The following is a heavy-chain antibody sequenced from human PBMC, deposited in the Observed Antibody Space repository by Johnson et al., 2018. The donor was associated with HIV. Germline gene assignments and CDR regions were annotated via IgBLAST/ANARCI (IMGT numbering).Heavy chain of an antibody. J-gene: IGHJ3*02. Sequence: VQLVESGGGLVQPGGSLRLSCAASGFTFSTSGMHWVRQAPGKGMEWVAVISYDGSNKYYADSVKGRFTISRDNSKNTLYLQMNSLRAEDTALYYCVRVAYYYDSSGYEDAFDIWGQGTMVTVSS. D-gene: IGHD3-22*01. V-gene: IGHV3-30*03. CDR3: VRVAYYYDSSGYEDAFDI. CDR1: GFTFSTSG. CDR2: ISYDGSNK.